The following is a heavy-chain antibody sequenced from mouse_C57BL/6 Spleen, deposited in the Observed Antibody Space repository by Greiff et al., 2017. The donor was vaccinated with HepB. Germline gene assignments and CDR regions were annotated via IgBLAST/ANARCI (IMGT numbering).Heavy chain of an antibody. Sequence: QVQLQQPGAELVRPGSSVKLSCKASGYTFTSYWMHWVKQRPIQGLEWIGNIDPSDSDTHYNQKFKDKATLTVDKSSSTAYMQLSSLTSEDSAVYYCARGRYYGPFDYWGQGTTLTVSS. V-gene: IGHV1-52*01. CDR1: GYTFTSYW. D-gene: IGHD1-1*01. CDR2: IDPSDSDT. J-gene: IGHJ2*01. CDR3: ARGRYYGPFDY.